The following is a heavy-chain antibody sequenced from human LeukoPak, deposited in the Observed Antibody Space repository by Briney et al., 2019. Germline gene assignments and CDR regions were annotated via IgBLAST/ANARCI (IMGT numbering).Heavy chain of an antibody. J-gene: IGHJ4*02. CDR1: GGSISSGGYS. CDR3: ARAVTNYDFWSGYYMAPYYFDY. Sequence: SETLSLTCAVSGGSISSGGYSWSWIRQPPGKGLEWIGYIYHSGSTYYNPSLKSRVTISVDRSKNQFSLKLSSVTAADTAVYYCARAVTNYDFWSGYYMAPYYFDYWGQGTLVTVSS. D-gene: IGHD3-3*01. CDR2: IYHSGST. V-gene: IGHV4-30-2*01.